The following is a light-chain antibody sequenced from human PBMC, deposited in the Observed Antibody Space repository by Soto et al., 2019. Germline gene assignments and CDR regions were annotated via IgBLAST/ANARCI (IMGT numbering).Light chain of an antibody. CDR1: SYNIGAAYD. J-gene: IGLJ1*01. Sequence: QSVLTQPASMSGAPGQRVTIYCTGSSYNIGAAYDVHWYKHLPGTAPKLLIYGNNNRPSGVPDRFSGSKSGTSASLAITGLQAGDEADYYCQSYDSSLRSYVFGTGTKVTAL. CDR2: GNN. CDR3: QSYDSSLRSYV. V-gene: IGLV1-40*01.